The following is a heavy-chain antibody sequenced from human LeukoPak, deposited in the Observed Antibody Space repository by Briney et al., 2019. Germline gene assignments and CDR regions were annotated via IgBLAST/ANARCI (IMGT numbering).Heavy chain of an antibody. V-gene: IGHV3-21*01. CDR3: ARDWAGSSYDY. Sequence: GGSLRLSCAASGFTFSSYSIHWVRQTPGKGLEWVSSISSTSSYIYYADSEKGRFTISRDNAKNTVYLQMKSLRAEDTAVYYCARDWAGSSYDYWGQGTLVTVSS. CDR2: ISSTSSYI. CDR1: GFTFSSYS. J-gene: IGHJ4*02. D-gene: IGHD3-10*01.